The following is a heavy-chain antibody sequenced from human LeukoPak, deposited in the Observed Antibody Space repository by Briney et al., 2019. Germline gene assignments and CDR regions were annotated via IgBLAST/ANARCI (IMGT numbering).Heavy chain of an antibody. CDR1: GYSISSGYY. J-gene: IGHJ4*02. CDR3: AREVPASSPPDY. CDR2: IYHSGST. D-gene: IGHD2-2*01. V-gene: IGHV4-38-2*02. Sequence: SETLSLTCTVSGYSISSGYYWGWIRQPPGKGLEWIGSIYHSGSTYYNPSLKSRVTISVDTSKNQFSLKLSSVTAADTAVYYCAREVPASSPPDYWGQRTLVTVSS.